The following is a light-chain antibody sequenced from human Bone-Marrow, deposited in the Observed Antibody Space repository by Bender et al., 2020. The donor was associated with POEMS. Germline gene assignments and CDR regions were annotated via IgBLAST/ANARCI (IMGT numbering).Light chain of an antibody. CDR3: CASAGNFYV. J-gene: IGLJ1*01. CDR1: STDVGAYKY. CDR2: NVN. V-gene: IGLV2-11*01. Sequence: QSALTQPRSVSGSPGQSVTISCTGTSTDVGAYKYVSWYQQHPGKAPTVVIYNVNTRPSGVPNRFSGSKSGNTASLTISGLHADDEADYYCCASAGNFYVFGTGTKVTVL.